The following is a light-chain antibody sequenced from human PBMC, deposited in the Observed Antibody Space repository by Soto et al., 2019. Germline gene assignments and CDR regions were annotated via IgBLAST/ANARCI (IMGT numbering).Light chain of an antibody. J-gene: IGKJ5*01. CDR3: QQYSNWPLIT. CDR2: GAS. CDR1: QSVSSN. Sequence: EIVMTQSPATLSVSPGERATLSCRASQSVSSNLAWYQQKPGQAPRLLIHGASTRATDIPARFSGSGSGTEFTLTISSLQSEDFAVYYCQQYSNWPLITFGQGTRLEIK. V-gene: IGKV3-15*01.